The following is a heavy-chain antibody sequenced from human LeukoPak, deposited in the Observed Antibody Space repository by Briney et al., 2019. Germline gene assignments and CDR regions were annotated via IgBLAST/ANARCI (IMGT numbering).Heavy chain of an antibody. CDR2: INSDGSST. CDR3: AKVGRELWLFYAFDI. V-gene: IGHV3-74*01. Sequence: GSLRLSCAASGFTFSSYWMHWVRQAPGKGLVWVSHINSDGSSTTYADSVKGRFTISRDNAKNTLYLQMNSLRAEDTAVYYCAKVGRELWLFYAFDIWGQGTMVTVSS. CDR1: GFTFSSYW. J-gene: IGHJ3*02. D-gene: IGHD3-10*01.